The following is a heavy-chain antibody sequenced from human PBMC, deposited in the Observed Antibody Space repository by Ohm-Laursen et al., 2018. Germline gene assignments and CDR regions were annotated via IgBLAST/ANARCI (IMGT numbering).Heavy chain of an antibody. CDR2: IHHSGST. CDR3: ARHASVTGLDY. D-gene: IGHD6-19*01. CDR1: GGSFRDYY. Sequence: TPSLTCAVYGGSFRDYYWGWSRQPPGKGLEWIGEIHHSGSTKYNPSLKSRVTISVDTSQNQFSLKLSSVIAADTAMYYCARHASVTGLDYWGQGTLVTVSS. V-gene: IGHV4-34*01. J-gene: IGHJ4*02.